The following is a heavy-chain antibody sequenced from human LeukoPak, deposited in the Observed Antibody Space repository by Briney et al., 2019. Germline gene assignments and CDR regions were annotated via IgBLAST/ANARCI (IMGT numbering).Heavy chain of an antibody. V-gene: IGHV4-34*01. J-gene: IGHJ4*02. D-gene: IGHD7-27*01. CDR2: INHSGST. CDR3: ARGNWVDY. Sequence: SETLSLTCAVYGGSFSGYYWSWIRQPPGKGLEWIGEINHSGSTNYNPSLKSRVTIPVDTSKNQFSLKLSSVTAADTAVYYCARGNWVDYWGQGTLVTVSS. CDR1: GGSFSGYY.